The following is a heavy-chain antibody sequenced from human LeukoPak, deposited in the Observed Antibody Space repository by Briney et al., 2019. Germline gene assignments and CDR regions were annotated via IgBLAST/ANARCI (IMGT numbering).Heavy chain of an antibody. CDR3: CRQNTIFDF. J-gene: IGHJ4*02. CDR1: GFTFGDYA. Sequence: RSLRLSCTASGFTFGDYAMSWVRQAPGKGLEWVAFIRAKVNGGTAEYAASVQDRFTISRDDSKSIVYLQLDNLKTEDIGVYYCCRQNTIFDFWGQGALVTVSS. CDR2: IRAKVNGGTA. D-gene: IGHD1/OR15-1a*01. V-gene: IGHV3-49*04.